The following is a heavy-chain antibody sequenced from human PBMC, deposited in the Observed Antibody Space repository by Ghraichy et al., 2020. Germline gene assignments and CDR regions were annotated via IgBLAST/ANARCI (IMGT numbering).Heavy chain of an antibody. CDR3: AKDLSIAVAGTGDY. D-gene: IGHD6-19*01. J-gene: IGHJ4*02. Sequence: GGSLRLSCAASGFTFSSYAMSWVRQAPGKGLEWVSAISGSGGSTYYADSVKGRFTISRDNSKNTLYLQMNSLRAEDTAVYYCAKDLSIAVAGTGDYWGQGTLVTVSS. CDR2: ISGSGGST. V-gene: IGHV3-23*01. CDR1: GFTFSSYA.